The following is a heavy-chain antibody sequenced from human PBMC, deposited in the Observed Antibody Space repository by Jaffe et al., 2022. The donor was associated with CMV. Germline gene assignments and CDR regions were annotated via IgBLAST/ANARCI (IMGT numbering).Heavy chain of an antibody. CDR1: GFTFSSYS. Sequence: EVQLVESGGGLVQPGGSLRLSCAASGFTFSSYSMNWVRQAPGKGLEWVSYISSSSSTIYYADSVKGRFTISRDNAKNSLYLQMNSLRDEDTAVYYCATSTWAFYYYYGMDVWGQGTTVTVSS. CDR3: ATSTWAFYYYYGMDV. D-gene: IGHD1-26*01. V-gene: IGHV3-48*02. J-gene: IGHJ6*02. CDR2: ISSSSSTI.